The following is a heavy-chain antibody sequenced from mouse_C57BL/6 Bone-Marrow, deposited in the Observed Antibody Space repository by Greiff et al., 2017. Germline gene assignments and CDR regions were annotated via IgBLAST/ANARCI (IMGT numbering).Heavy chain of an antibody. Sequence: EVQLMESGGGLVKPGGSLKLSCAASGFTFSDYGMHWVRQAPEKGLEWVAYISSGSSTTYYADTVKGRFTISRDNAKNTLFLQMTSLRSEDTAMYYCARNNGSSYRDFDFWGTGTTVTVSS. CDR2: ISSGSSTT. CDR3: ARNNGSSYRDFDF. D-gene: IGHD1-1*01. J-gene: IGHJ1*03. CDR1: GFTFSDYG. V-gene: IGHV5-17*01.